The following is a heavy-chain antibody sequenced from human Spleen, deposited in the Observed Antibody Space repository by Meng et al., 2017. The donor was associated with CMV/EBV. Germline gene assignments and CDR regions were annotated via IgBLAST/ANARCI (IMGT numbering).Heavy chain of an antibody. CDR3: AREPIGLCTHTNCYTLAH. J-gene: IGHJ4*02. V-gene: IGHV3-66*02. Sequence: GESLKISCAASGFTFSYYYMSWVRQAPGKGLEWVSVISAGGSTYYADSVKGRFTISRDNSKNALYLQMSSLRAEDTAVYYCAREPIGLCTHTNCYTLAHWGPGTLVTVSS. D-gene: IGHD2-2*02. CDR2: ISAGGST. CDR1: GFTFSYYY.